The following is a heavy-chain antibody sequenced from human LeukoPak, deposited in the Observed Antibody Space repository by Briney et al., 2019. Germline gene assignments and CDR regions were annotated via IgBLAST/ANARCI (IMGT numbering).Heavy chain of an antibody. D-gene: IGHD3-10*01. CDR3: ARAYYYGSGSYAFDI. J-gene: IGHJ3*02. Sequence: SETLSLTCTVSGGSISSYYWSWIRQPPGKGLEWIGYIYYSGSTNYNPSLKSRVTISVDTSKNQFSLKLSSVTAADTAVYYYARAYYYGSGSYAFDIWGQGTMVTVSS. CDR1: GGSISSYY. CDR2: IYYSGST. V-gene: IGHV4-59*08.